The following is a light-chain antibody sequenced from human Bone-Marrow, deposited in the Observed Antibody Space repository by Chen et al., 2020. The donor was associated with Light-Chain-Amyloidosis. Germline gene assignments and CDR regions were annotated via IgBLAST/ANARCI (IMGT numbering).Light chain of an antibody. V-gene: IGKV3-20*01. Sequence: EIVLTQAPGTLSLSPGEGANLSCRASQTISSNYLTWYQQKFGQAPSLLIYGSSSRATGIPDRFTGSGSGTDFTLTINRLVPEDFAIYYCQQYGTSPLPFGGGTKVEIK. J-gene: IGKJ4*01. CDR3: QQYGTSPLP. CDR1: QTISSNY. CDR2: GSS.